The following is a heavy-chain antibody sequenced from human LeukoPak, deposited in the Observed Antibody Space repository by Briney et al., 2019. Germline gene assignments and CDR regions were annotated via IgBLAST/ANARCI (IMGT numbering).Heavy chain of an antibody. CDR1: GFIFSTYW. CDR2: IKQDGTQK. D-gene: IGHD2-21*02. V-gene: IGHV3-7*05. J-gene: IGHJ3*02. CDR3: ARDCGSDCSQAFDI. Sequence: GGSLRLSCAASGFIFSTYWMTWVRQAPGKGLEWVADIKQDGTQKYYVDSVEGRFTISRDNAKNSLYLQMNSLRVEDTAVYYCARDCGSDCSQAFDIWGQGTMVTVSS.